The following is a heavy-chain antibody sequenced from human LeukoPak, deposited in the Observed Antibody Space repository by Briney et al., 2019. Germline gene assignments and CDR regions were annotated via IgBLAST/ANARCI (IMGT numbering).Heavy chain of an antibody. CDR2: VSGSGGST. V-gene: IGHV3-23*01. J-gene: IGHJ6*02. CDR1: GXTFSSYA. CDR3: AKDPYCSGGSCYGMDV. Sequence: GGSLRLSCAASGXTFSSYAMSWVRQAPGRGLESVLTVSGSGGSTYYADSVKGRFTISGDNSKNTLYLQMNSLRAEDTAVYYCAKDPYCSGGSCYGMDVWGQGTTVTVSS. D-gene: IGHD2-15*01.